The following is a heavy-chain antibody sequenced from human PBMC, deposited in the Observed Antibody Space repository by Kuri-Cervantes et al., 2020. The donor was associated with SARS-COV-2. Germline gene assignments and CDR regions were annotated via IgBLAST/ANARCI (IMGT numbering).Heavy chain of an antibody. J-gene: IGHJ6*03. CDR1: GGTFSSYA. D-gene: IGHD3-10*01. CDR2: IIPIFGTA. V-gene: IGHV1-69*05. Sequence: SVKVSCKASGGTFSSYAISWVRQAPGQGLEWMGEIIPIFGTANYAQKFQGRVTITTDESTSTAYMELSSLRSEDTAVYYCARELLGIQSSGSYYMDVWGKGTTVTVSS. CDR3: ARELLGIQSSGSYYMDV.